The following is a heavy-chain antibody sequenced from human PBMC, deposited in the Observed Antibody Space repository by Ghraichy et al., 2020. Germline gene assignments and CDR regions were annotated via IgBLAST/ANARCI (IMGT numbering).Heavy chain of an antibody. V-gene: IGHV3-23*01. Sequence: GGSLRLSCAASGFTFSNYAMTWVRQAPGKGLEWVSSISGSGGSTYSADPVKGRFTISRDKSKNTLHLQMNSLRAEDTAVYWCAKIATGPIAVLGPFDYWGQGILVTVSS. CDR1: GFTFSNYA. D-gene: IGHD6-19*01. CDR2: ISGSGGST. CDR3: AKIATGPIAVLGPFDY. J-gene: IGHJ4*02.